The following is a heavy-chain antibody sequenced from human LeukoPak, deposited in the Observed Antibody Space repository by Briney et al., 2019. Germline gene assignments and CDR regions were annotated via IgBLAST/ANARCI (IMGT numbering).Heavy chain of an antibody. V-gene: IGHV1-69*04. CDR2: IIPILGIA. J-gene: IGHJ4*02. D-gene: IGHD3-22*01. CDR1: GGTFSSYA. CDR3: ARDSSGYHPLGC. Sequence: SVKVSCKASGGTFSSYAISWVRQAPGQGLEWMGRIIPILGIANYAQKFQGRVTITADKSTSTAYMELSSLRSEDTAVYYCARDSSGYHPLGCWGQGTLVTVSS.